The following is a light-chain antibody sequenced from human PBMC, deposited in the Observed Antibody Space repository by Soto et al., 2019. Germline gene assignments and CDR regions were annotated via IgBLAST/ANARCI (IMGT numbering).Light chain of an antibody. CDR3: QSYDSRNVV. J-gene: IGLJ3*02. CDR1: SGRIASNY. CDR2: EDN. V-gene: IGLV6-57*04. Sequence: NFMLTQPHSVSEYPGKTVTISSTRSSGRIASNYVQWYQQRPGSAPTTVIYEDNQRPSGVPDRFSGSIDRSSNSASLTISGLKTEDEADYYCQSYDSRNVVFGGGTQLTVL.